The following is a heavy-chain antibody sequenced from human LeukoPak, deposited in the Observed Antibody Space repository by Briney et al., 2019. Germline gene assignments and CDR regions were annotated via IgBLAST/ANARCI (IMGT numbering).Heavy chain of an antibody. Sequence: TSETLSLTCAVYGGSFSGYYWSWIRQPPGKGLEWIGEINHSGSTNYNPSLKSRVTISVDTSKNQFSLKLSSVTAADTAVYYCARGGRWPPFDYWGQGTLVTVSS. CDR1: GGSFSGYY. CDR3: ARGGRWPPFDY. V-gene: IGHV4-34*01. CDR2: INHSGST. J-gene: IGHJ4*02. D-gene: IGHD1-26*01.